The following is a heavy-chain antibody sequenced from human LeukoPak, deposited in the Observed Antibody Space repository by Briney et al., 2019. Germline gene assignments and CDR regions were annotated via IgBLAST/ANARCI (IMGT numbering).Heavy chain of an antibody. D-gene: IGHD3-22*01. CDR2: ISRSSSYI. Sequence: PGGSLRLSCTASGFTFSSYSMNWVRQAPGKGLEWVSSISRSSSYIYYADSVKGRFTISRDKAMNPPYLQMNSLRAEDTAVYYCARDTAHYASSGYGNWGQGTLVTVSS. V-gene: IGHV3-21*01. J-gene: IGHJ4*02. CDR3: ARDTAHYASSGYGN. CDR1: GFTFSSYS.